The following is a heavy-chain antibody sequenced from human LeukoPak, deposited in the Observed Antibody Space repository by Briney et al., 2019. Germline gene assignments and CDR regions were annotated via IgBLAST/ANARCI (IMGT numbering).Heavy chain of an antibody. CDR2: IYHSGST. V-gene: IGHV4-59*08. CDR3: ARNYGSGSYKPIDY. J-gene: IGHJ4*02. CDR1: GGSISSYY. D-gene: IGHD3-10*01. Sequence: SETLSLTCTVSGGSISSYYWSWIRQPPGKGLEWIGSIYHSGSTYYNPSLKSRVTISVDTSRNQFSLKLSSVTAADTAVYYCARNYGSGSYKPIDYWGQGTLVTVSS.